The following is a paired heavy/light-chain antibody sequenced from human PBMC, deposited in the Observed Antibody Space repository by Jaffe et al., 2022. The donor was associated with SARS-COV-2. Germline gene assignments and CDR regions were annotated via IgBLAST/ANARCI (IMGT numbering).Heavy chain of an antibody. D-gene: IGHD2-15*01. J-gene: IGHJ6*03. CDR1: GFSFSDYA. CDR3: ARAGYCSGGACYSAYFHYYYMNV. Sequence: QVQVVESGGGVVQPGRSLRLSCAASGFSFSDYAMHWVRQAPGKGLEWVALISIDGTNKYYTDSVKGRFTISRDISKNTLSLEMNSLRAEDTAVYYCARAGYCSGGACYSAYFHYYYMNVWGKGTAVTVSS. CDR2: ISIDGTNK. V-gene: IGHV3-30*04.
Light chain of an antibody. Sequence: EVQMTQSPATLSASPGERATLSCRASQSVGNNLAWYQQNPGQAPRLLIYDASTRATGIPARFSGSGSGTEFTLTISSLQSEDFALYYCQQYNSWPPLTFGQGTKLDIK. V-gene: IGKV3-15*01. J-gene: IGKJ2*01. CDR3: QQYNSWPPLT. CDR1: QSVGNN. CDR2: DAS.